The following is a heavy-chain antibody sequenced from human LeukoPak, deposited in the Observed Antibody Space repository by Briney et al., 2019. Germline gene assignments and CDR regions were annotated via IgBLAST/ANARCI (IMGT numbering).Heavy chain of an antibody. CDR3: TRVYGSGSYYSHC. V-gene: IGHV3-53*01. J-gene: IGHJ4*02. CDR2: IYSGGSA. D-gene: IGHD3-10*01. CDR1: GFTVSSSF. Sequence: GGSLRLSRAASGFTVSSSFMSWVRQAPGKGLEWVSIIYSGGSAYYADSVKGRFTISRDNSKNTLYLQMNSLRAEDTAVCYCTRVYGSGSYYSHCWGQGTLVTVSS.